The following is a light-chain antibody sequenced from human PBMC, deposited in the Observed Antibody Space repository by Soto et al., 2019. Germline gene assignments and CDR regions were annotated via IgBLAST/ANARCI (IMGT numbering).Light chain of an antibody. CDR1: QSVSSY. J-gene: IGKJ1*01. Sequence: EIVMTQSPATLSVSPGERATLSCRASQSVSSYLAWYQQKPGQAPRLLIYDASNRATGIPARFSGSGSGTDFTLTISSPEPEDFAVYYCQQRSNWPPTFGQGTKVDI. CDR3: QQRSNWPPT. CDR2: DAS. V-gene: IGKV3-11*01.